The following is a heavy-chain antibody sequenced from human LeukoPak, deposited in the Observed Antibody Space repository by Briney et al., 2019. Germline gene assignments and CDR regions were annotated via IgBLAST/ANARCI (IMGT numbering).Heavy chain of an antibody. CDR1: GGSFSGYY. J-gene: IGHJ4*02. CDR3: ARLVGSLGFDY. CDR2: INHSGST. V-gene: IGHV4-34*01. D-gene: IGHD3-10*01. Sequence: PSETLSLTCTVYGGSFSGYYWSWVRQPPGKGLEWIGEINHSGSTNYNPSLKSRVTISVDTSKNQFSLKLSSVTAADTAVYYCARLVGSLGFDYWGQGTLVTVSS.